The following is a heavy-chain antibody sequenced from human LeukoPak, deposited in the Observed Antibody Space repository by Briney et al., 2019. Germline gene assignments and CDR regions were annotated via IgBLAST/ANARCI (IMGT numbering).Heavy chain of an antibody. D-gene: IGHD3-22*01. CDR2: IYSDGST. CDR1: GFTVSSNY. V-gene: IGHV3-66*01. Sequence: GGSLRLSCAASGFTVSSNYMSWVRQAPGKGLEWVSVIYSDGSTYYADSVKGRFTISRDNSKNTVYLQMNSLRAEDTAVYYCARDYYDSSGWFDPWGQGTLVTVSS. J-gene: IGHJ5*02. CDR3: ARDYYDSSGWFDP.